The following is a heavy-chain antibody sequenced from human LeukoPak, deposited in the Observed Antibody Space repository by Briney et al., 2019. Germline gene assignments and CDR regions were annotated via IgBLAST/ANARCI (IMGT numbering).Heavy chain of an antibody. D-gene: IGHD3-16*02. J-gene: IGHJ4*02. CDR2: INTDGSTT. CDR3: ARSRGGSYHY. CDR1: GFTFSNYW. Sequence: GGSLRLSCAASGFTFSNYWMHWVHQAPGKGLVWVSRINTDGSTTTYADSVKGRFTISRDNAKNTLYLQMNSLRVEDTAVYYCARSRGGSYHYWGQGTLVTVSS. V-gene: IGHV3-74*01.